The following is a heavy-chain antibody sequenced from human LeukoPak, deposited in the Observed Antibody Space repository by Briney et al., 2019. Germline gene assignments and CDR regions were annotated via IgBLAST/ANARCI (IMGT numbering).Heavy chain of an antibody. Sequence: GGSLRLSCAASGFTFSTFAMSWVRQAPGKGLEWVSGISGNTGSTNYADSVKGGFTISRDNSKDTLYLQMNSLRAEDTAVYYCAKGYNSGWYYFDYWGQGTLVTVSS. V-gene: IGHV3-23*01. CDR3: AKGYNSGWYYFDY. CDR1: GFTFSTFA. CDR2: ISGNTGST. J-gene: IGHJ4*02. D-gene: IGHD6-19*01.